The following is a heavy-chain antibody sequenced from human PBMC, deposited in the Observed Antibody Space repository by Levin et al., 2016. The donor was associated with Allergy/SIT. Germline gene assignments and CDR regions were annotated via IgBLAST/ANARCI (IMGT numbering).Heavy chain of an antibody. Sequence: GGSLRLSCAASGFTFSSYSMNWVRQAPGKGLEWVSYISSSSSTIYYADSVKGRFTISRDNAKNSLYLQMNSLRAEDTAVYYCAREKVMMAARGYYYYGMDVWGQGTTVTVSS. CDR3: AREKVMMAARGYYYYGMDV. V-gene: IGHV3-48*01. CDR2: ISSSSSTI. CDR1: GFTFSSYS. J-gene: IGHJ6*02. D-gene: IGHD6-6*01.